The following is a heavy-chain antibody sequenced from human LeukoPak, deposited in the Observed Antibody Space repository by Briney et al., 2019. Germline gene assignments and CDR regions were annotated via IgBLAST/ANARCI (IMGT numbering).Heavy chain of an antibody. CDR3: AREYQEGFDY. V-gene: IGHV3-7*01. Sequence: GGSLRLSCVASEFTFSNFWMSWVRQAPGKGLEWVANIKQDGTEKYYVDSVKGRFTVSRDNAKNSLFLQMNSLRAEDTAVYYCAREYQEGFDYWGQGTLVTVSS. CDR1: EFTFSNFW. CDR2: IKQDGTEK. D-gene: IGHD2-2*01. J-gene: IGHJ4*02.